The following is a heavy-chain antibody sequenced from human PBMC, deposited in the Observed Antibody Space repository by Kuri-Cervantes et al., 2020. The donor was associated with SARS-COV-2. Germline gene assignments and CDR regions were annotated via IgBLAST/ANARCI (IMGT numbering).Heavy chain of an antibody. D-gene: IGHD3-3*01. Sequence: GGSLRLPCAASGFTFSSYAMHWVRQDPGKGLEGVAVISYDGSNKYYADSVKGRFTIPRDNAKNSLNLKMNSLRAEDTAEYYCSGMLNDFWSGLLAFDIWGQGTMVTVSS. CDR2: ISYDGSNK. J-gene: IGHJ3*02. CDR1: GFTFSSYA. V-gene: IGHV3-30-3*01. CDR3: SGMLNDFWSGLLAFDI.